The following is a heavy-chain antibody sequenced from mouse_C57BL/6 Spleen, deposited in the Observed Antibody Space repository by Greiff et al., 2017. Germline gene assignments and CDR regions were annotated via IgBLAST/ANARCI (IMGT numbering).Heavy chain of an antibody. CDR2: INPSTGGT. V-gene: IGHV1-42*01. D-gene: IGHD2-4*01. Sequence: EVKVEESGPELVKPGASVKISCKASGYSFTGYYMNWVKQSPEKSLEWIGEINPSTGGTTYNQKFKAKATLTVDKSSSTAYMQRKSRTSEDSAVYYCAREEGGDYGDFDYWGQGTTLTVSS. J-gene: IGHJ2*01. CDR1: GYSFTGYY. CDR3: AREEGGDYGDFDY.